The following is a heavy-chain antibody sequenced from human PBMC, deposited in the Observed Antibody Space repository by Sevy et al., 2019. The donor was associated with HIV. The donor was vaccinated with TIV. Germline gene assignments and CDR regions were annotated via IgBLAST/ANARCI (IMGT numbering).Heavy chain of an antibody. CDR3: ARRRKYYDSSGYYYGYYFDY. CDR2: IYYSGST. J-gene: IGHJ4*02. D-gene: IGHD3-22*01. Sequence: SETLSLTCTVSGGSISSSSYYWGWIRQPPGKGLEWIGSIYYSGSTYYNPSLKGRVTISVDTSKNQFSRKLSSVTAAETAVYYCARRRKYYDSSGYYYGYYFDYWGQGTLVTVSS. V-gene: IGHV4-39*01. CDR1: GGSISSSSYY.